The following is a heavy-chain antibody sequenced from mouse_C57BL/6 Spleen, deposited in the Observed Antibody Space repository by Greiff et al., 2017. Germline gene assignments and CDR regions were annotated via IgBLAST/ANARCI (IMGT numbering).Heavy chain of an antibody. V-gene: IGHV1-15*01. D-gene: IGHD2-10*01. J-gene: IGHJ1*03. Sequence: QVQLQQSGAELVRPGASVTLSCKASGYTFTDYEMHWVKQTPVHGLEWIGAIDPETGGTAYNQKFKGKAILTADKSSSTAYMELRSLTSEDSAGYYCTREGPAMVTKGYFDVWGTGTTVTVSS. CDR3: TREGPAMVTKGYFDV. CDR1: GYTFTDYE. CDR2: IDPETGGT.